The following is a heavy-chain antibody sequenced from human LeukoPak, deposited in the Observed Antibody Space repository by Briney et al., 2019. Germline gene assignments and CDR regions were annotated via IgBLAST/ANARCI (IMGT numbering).Heavy chain of an antibody. J-gene: IGHJ4*02. Sequence: ASVKVSCKASGYAFTGYYMNWVRQAPGQGLEWMGWIDPNSGGTYYARKFQGRVTMTRDTSISTAYMELSRVTSDDTAVYYCARTINRDGYNALNYWGQGTLVTVSS. D-gene: IGHD5-24*01. V-gene: IGHV1-2*02. CDR2: IDPNSGGT. CDR1: GYAFTGYY. CDR3: ARTINRDGYNALNY.